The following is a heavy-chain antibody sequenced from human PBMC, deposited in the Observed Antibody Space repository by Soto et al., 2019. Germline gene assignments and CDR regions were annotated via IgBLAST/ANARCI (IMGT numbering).Heavy chain of an antibody. CDR3: AREGGYCGGDCYPGPYGMDV. Sequence: ASVKVSCKASGGTFSSYAISWVRQAPGQGLEWMGGIIPIFGTANYAQKFQGRVTITADESTSTAYMELSSLRSEDTAVYYCAREGGYCGGDCYPGPYGMDVWGQGTTVNVSS. V-gene: IGHV1-69*13. J-gene: IGHJ6*02. D-gene: IGHD2-21*02. CDR1: GGTFSSYA. CDR2: IIPIFGTA.